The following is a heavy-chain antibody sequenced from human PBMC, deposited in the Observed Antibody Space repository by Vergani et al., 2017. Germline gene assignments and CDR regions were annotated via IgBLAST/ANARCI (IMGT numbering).Heavy chain of an antibody. CDR3: AHTAWMIVPGYLTYFDY. V-gene: IGHV2-5*01. CDR1: GFSLCTSGVG. J-gene: IGHJ4*02. Sequence: QITLKESGPTLVKPTQTLTLTCTFSGFSLCTSGVGVGWIRQPPGKALEWLALIYWNDDKRYSPSLKSRLTITKDTSKNQVVLTMTNMDPVDTATYYCAHTAWMIVPGYLTYFDYWGQGTLVTVSS. CDR2: IYWNDDK. D-gene: IGHD3-22*01.